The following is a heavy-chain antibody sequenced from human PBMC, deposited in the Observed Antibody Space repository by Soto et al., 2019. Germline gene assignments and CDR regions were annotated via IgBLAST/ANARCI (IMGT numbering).Heavy chain of an antibody. CDR2: IISKTDGGTT. J-gene: IGHJ4*02. D-gene: IGHD3-10*01. CDR1: GFIFSDAW. Sequence: VQLVESGGGLVKPGGSLRLSCAASGFIFSDAWMTWVRQTPGKGLEWVGRIISKTDGGTTAYAAPVKGRFSISRDDSKNMLSLEMSSLKTADTGVYYCTTDSYFGSGTGDYWGQGTLVTVSS. V-gene: IGHV3-15*01. CDR3: TTDSYFGSGTGDY.